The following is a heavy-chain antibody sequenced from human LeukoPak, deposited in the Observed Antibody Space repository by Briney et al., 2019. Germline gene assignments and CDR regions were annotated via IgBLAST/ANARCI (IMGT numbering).Heavy chain of an antibody. CDR1: GFTFSSYA. CDR3: AKDQPRSSMIVVVPTPYYFDY. V-gene: IGHV3-23*01. D-gene: IGHD3-22*01. Sequence: GGSLRLSCAASGFTFSSYAVSWVRQAPGKGLEWVSAISGSGGSTYYADSVKGRFTISRDNSKNTLYLQMNSLRAEDTAVYYCAKDQPRSSMIVVVPTPYYFDYWGQGTLVTVSS. CDR2: ISGSGGST. J-gene: IGHJ4*02.